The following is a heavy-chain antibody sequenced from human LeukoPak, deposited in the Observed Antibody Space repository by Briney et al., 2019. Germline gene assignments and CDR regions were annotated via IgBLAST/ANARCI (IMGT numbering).Heavy chain of an antibody. Sequence: GSLRLSFAASGFTFIHFWMSWVRQAPGKGLEWVAYIKKTGSETYYVDSVKGRSTITRDNTRNSLFLQMYSLRAEDTAVYFCAREDGYCSGGNCYSYFDSWGQGTLVTVSS. CDR1: GFTFIHFW. J-gene: IGHJ4*02. V-gene: IGHV3-7*01. CDR2: IKKTGSET. CDR3: AREDGYCSGGNCYSYFDS. D-gene: IGHD2-15*01.